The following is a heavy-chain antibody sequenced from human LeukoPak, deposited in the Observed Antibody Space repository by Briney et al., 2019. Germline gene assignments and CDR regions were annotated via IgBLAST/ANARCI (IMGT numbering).Heavy chain of an antibody. Sequence: GRSLRLSCAASGFTFDDYAMHWVRQAPGKGLEWVSGISWNSGNIGYADSVKGRFTISRDSSRNMVFLQMNSLRVEDTAVYYCVGGKYYGSGTRPGYLGYWGLGTMVTVSS. CDR1: GFTFDDYA. D-gene: IGHD3-10*01. CDR3: VGGKYYGSGTRPGYLGY. V-gene: IGHV3-9*01. J-gene: IGHJ4*02. CDR2: ISWNSGNI.